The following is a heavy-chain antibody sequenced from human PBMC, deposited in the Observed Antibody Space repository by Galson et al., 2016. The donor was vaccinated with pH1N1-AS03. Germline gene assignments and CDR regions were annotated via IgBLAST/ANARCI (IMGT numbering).Heavy chain of an antibody. J-gene: IGHJ4*02. CDR3: ARSFLGETDD. CDR2: MTPNNGNT. D-gene: IGHD3-16*01. V-gene: IGHV1-8*01. CDR1: GHTFTTYD. Sequence: SVKVSCKASGHTFTTYDINWVRQAAGQGLEWMGWMTPNNGNTGYEQRLQGRVTMTRNTSISTAYMELSGLQSEDTAVYYCARSFLGETDDWGQGTLVIVSS.